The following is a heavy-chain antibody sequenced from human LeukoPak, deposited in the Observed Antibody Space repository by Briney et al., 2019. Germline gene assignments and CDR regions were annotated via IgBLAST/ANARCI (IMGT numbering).Heavy chain of an antibody. CDR2: IIPILGIA. CDR1: GGTFSSYA. V-gene: IGHV1-69*04. Sequence: ASVKVSCKASGGTFSSYAISWVRQAPGQGLEWMGRIIPILGIANYAQKFQGRVTITADKSTSTAYMELSSLRSEDTAVYYCAFFEYQLPVDYYYYYGVDVWGQGTTVTVSS. J-gene: IGHJ6*02. CDR3: AFFEYQLPVDYYYYYGVDV. D-gene: IGHD2-2*01.